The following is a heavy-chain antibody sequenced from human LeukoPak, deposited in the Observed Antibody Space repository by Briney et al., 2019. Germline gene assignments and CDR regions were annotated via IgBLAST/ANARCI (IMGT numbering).Heavy chain of an antibody. CDR2: IKQDGSEK. J-gene: IGHJ4*02. Sequence: GPLRLSCAASGFTFTTYWMAWVRQAPGKGLEWVANIKQDGSEKYYVDSVKGRFTISRDNAENSLYLQMNSLRAEDTAVYYCARDSDGVLDYWGQGTLVTVSS. CDR3: ARDSDGVLDY. D-gene: IGHD3-10*01. CDR1: GFTFTTYW. V-gene: IGHV3-7*04.